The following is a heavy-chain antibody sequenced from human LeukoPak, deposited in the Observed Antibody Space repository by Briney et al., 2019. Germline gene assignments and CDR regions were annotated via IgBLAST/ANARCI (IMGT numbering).Heavy chain of an antibody. D-gene: IGHD2-21*01. CDR3: SKAPVTTCRGAYCYPFDY. V-gene: IGHV3-48*04. J-gene: IGHJ4*02. CDR2: ISTSSSTM. CDR1: GFTFSSYR. Sequence: PGGSLRLSCEASGFTFSSYRMNWVRQAPGKGLEWVSYISTSSSTMYYADSVKGRFTISRDNAKNSLYLQMNSLRAEDTAVYYCSKAPVTTCRGAYCYPFDYWGQGTLVTVSS.